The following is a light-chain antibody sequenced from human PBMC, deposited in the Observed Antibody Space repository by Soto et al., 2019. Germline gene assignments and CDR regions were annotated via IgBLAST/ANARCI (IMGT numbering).Light chain of an antibody. CDR3: GTWDNSLSAGV. Sequence: QSVLTQPPSVSAAPGQKVTISCSGSSSNIGNNYVSWYQHLPGTAPKLLIYENNKRPSGIPDRFSASKSGTSAALGITGLQTGDEADYYCGTWDNSLSAGVFGGGTQLTVL. CDR1: SSNIGNNY. J-gene: IGLJ3*02. CDR2: ENN. V-gene: IGLV1-51*02.